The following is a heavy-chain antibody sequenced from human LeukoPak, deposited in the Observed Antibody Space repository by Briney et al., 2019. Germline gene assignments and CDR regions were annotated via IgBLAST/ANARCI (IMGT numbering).Heavy chain of an antibody. J-gene: IGHJ6*02. CDR3: ARDRRSSFFAMDV. CDR2: ILHDGSNK. V-gene: IGHV3-30*03. CDR1: GFTFSSYA. Sequence: PGRSLRLSCAASGFTFSSYAMHWVRQAPGKGLEWVAVILHDGSNKQYADSVKGRFTISRDNAKNSLYLQLNSLTAEDTAVYYCARDRRSSFFAMDVWGQGTTVTVSS. D-gene: IGHD6-13*01.